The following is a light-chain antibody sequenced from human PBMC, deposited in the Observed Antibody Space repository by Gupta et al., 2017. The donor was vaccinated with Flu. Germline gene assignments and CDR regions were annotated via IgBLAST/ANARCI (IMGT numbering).Light chain of an antibody. J-gene: IGKJ4*01. Sequence: EIVLTQSPGTLSLSPGERATLSCRATQSVSSSYLAWYQQKPGQAPRLLIHGASSRATGIPDRFSGSGSGTDFTLTISRLEPEDFAVYYCQQDGSSSLTFGGGTKVEIK. CDR2: GAS. CDR1: QSVSSSY. CDR3: QQDGSSSLT. V-gene: IGKV3-20*01.